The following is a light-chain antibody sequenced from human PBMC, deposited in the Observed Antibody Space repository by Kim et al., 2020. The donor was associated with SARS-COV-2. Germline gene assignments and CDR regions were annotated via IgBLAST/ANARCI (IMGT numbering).Light chain of an antibody. CDR3: QSYTSAPWT. V-gene: IGKV1-27*01. CDR1: QDISHY. Sequence: DIQMTQSPSSLSASVGDRVTITCRASQDISHYLAWFQQKPGEAPKLLIYAASALHSEVPSRFSGSGSGTDFTLTISSLQPEDVATFYCQSYTSAPWTFGQGTKLEI. CDR2: AAS. J-gene: IGKJ1*01.